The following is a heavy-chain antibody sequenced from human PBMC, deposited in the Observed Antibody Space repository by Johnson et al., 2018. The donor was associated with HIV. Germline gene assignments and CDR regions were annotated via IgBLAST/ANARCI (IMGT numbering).Heavy chain of an antibody. CDR1: GFTFDDYA. J-gene: IGHJ3*02. CDR2: ISWNSGSI. D-gene: IGHD5-12*01. CDR3: AKDLATANLYDAFDI. Sequence: VQLVESGGGLVQPGRSLRLSCAASGFTFDDYAMHWVRQAPGKGLEWVSGISWNSGSIGYADSVKGRFTISRDNSKNTLYLQMNSLRAEDTAVYYCAKDLATANLYDAFDIWCQGTMVTVSS. V-gene: IGHV3-9*01.